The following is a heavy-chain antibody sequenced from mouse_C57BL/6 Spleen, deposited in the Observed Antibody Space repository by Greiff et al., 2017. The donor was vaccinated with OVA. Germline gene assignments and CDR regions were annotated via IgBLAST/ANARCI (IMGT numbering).Heavy chain of an antibody. CDR2: INPNNGGT. J-gene: IGHJ4*01. CDR3: ARNYYAMDY. Sequence: EVHLQQSGPELVKPGASVKICCKASGYTFTDYYMNWVKQSHGKSLEWIGDINPNNGGTSYNQKFKGKATLTVDKSSSTAYMELRSLTSEDSAVYYCARNYYAMDYWGQGTSVTVSS. CDR1: GYTFTDYY. V-gene: IGHV1-26*01.